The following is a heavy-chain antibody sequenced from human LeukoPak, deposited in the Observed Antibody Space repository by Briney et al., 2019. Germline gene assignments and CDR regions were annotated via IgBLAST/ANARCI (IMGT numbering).Heavy chain of an antibody. V-gene: IGHV3-23*01. CDR1: GFPFTSLA. CDR2: ISGAGSNT. J-gene: IGHJ5*02. D-gene: IGHD6-13*01. Sequence: PVGSLRLSCATSGFPFTSLALSWVRRTPGKGLEWVSSISGAGSNTYYADSVKGRFTISRDSSKNALYLQMNSLRVEDTALYYCARLIRASPGKGWFDAWGQGSVVTVSS. CDR3: ARLIRASPGKGWFDA.